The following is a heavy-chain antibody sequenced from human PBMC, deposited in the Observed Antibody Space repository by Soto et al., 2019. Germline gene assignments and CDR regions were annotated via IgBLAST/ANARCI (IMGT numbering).Heavy chain of an antibody. CDR2: MNPNSGNT. Sequence: QVQLVQSGAEVKKPGASVKVSCKASGYTFTSYDINWVRQATGQGLEWMGWMNPNSGNTGYAQKFQGRVTMTRTTSISTAYMELSSLRSEDTAVYYCARGMCLFYYYGMDVWGQGTTVTVSS. V-gene: IGHV1-8*01. D-gene: IGHD3-22*01. J-gene: IGHJ6*02. CDR1: GYTFTSYD. CDR3: ARGMCLFYYYGMDV.